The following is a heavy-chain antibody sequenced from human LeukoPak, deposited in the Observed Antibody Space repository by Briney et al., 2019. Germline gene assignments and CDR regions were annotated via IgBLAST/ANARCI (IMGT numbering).Heavy chain of an antibody. D-gene: IGHD6-19*01. V-gene: IGHV1-2*02. CDR1: GYTFTGYY. CDR2: INPNSGGT. Sequence: ASVKVSCKASGYTFTGYYMHWVRQAPGQGLEWMGWINPNSGGTNYAQKFQGRVTMTRDTSISTAYMELSRLRSDDTAVYYCARDPIAVAGKGFDPWGQGTLVTVSS. J-gene: IGHJ5*02. CDR3: ARDPIAVAGKGFDP.